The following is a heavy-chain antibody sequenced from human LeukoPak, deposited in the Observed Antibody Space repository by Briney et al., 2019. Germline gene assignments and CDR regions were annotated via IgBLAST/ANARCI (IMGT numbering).Heavy chain of an antibody. CDR3: ARDFASVPTGPPDAFDI. J-gene: IGHJ3*02. Sequence: SETLSLTCTVSGGSISSGYYWGWIRQPPGKGLEWIGSIYHSGSTYYNPSLKSRVTISVDTSKNQFSLKLSSVTAADTAVYYCARDFASVPTGPPDAFDIWGQGTMVTVSS. V-gene: IGHV4-38-2*02. D-gene: IGHD4/OR15-4a*01. CDR1: GGSISSGYY. CDR2: IYHSGST.